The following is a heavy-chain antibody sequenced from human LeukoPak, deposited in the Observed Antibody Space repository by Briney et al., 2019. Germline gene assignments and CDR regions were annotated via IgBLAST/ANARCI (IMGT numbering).Heavy chain of an antibody. D-gene: IGHD3-10*01. V-gene: IGHV1-3*01. CDR3: ARGLWFATLVGYYFDY. Sequence: GASVKVSCKASGSTFTDYALQWVRQAPGQRLEWMGWINAGNGHTRYSQNFQGRVTITRDTSASTVYMELSSLRSEDTAVYYCARGLWFATLVGYYFDYWGQGTLVTVSS. CDR2: INAGNGHT. J-gene: IGHJ4*02. CDR1: GSTFTDYA.